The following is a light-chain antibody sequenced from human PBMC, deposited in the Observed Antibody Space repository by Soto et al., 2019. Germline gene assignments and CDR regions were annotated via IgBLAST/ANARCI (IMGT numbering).Light chain of an antibody. CDR1: SDYSYYK. Sequence: QSVLTQPPSASASLGASVTLTCTLSSDYSYYKVDWFQQRPRKGPRFGMRVGSGGIVGSKGDGIPDLFSVLGSGLNRYLTIKNSQEEDEGDYYWGADYGSGSNFVWLFGGGTKLTVL. CDR3: GADYGSGSNFVWL. CDR2: VGSGGIVG. V-gene: IGLV9-49*01. J-gene: IGLJ2*01.